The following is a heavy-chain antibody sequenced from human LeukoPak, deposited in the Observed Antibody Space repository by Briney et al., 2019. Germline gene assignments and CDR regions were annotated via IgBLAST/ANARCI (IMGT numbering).Heavy chain of an antibody. CDR2: ISYSGST. D-gene: IGHD1-1*01. Sequence: SETLSLTCTVSGGSIINYFWSWLRQPPGKGLEWIGFISYSGSTNYNLSLKSRVTVSIDTSMNQFSLRLSSLTAADTAVYYCARWKTFGNAFDIWGQGTMVSVSS. V-gene: IGHV4-59*08. CDR3: ARWKTFGNAFDI. CDR1: GGSIINYF. J-gene: IGHJ3*02.